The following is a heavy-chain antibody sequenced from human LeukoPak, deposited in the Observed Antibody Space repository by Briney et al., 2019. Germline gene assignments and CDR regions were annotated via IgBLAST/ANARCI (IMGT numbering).Heavy chain of an antibody. CDR1: GYTFTSYG. Sequence: ASVKVSCKASGYTFTSYGISWVGQATGQGLAWMGWISAYNGNTNYAQKLQGRVTMTTDTSTSTAYMELRSLRSDDTAVYYCARAQSDYYDSSGYDYWGQGTLVTVSS. D-gene: IGHD3-22*01. CDR2: ISAYNGNT. J-gene: IGHJ4*02. V-gene: IGHV1-18*01. CDR3: ARAQSDYYDSSGYDY.